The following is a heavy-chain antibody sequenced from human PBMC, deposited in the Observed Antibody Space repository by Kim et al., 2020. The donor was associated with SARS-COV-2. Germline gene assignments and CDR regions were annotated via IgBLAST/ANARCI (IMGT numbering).Heavy chain of an antibody. CDR2: ISGDGART. CDR1: GFVFDGYA. D-gene: IGHD2-21*02. CDR3: AKDRRWQQTAGVVGDI. J-gene: IGHJ4*02. Sequence: GGSLRLSCAASGFVFDGYALHWLRQPPGKGLEWVSLISGDGARTYYVDSVKGRFTISRDNSKNSLYLQMNRLEIEDTALYFCAKDRRWQQTAGVVGDIWDQGTLGTFSS. V-gene: IGHV3-43*02.